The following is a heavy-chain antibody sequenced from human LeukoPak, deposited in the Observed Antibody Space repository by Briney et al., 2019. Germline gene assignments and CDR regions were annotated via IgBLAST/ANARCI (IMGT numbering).Heavy chain of an antibody. Sequence: ASVKVSCKASGYTFTGYYMHWVRQAPGQGLEWMGRINPNSGGTNYAQKFQGRVAMTRDTSISTAYMELSRLRSDDTAVYYCARGRFNSWIQLLGNAFDIWGQGTMVTVSS. CDR1: GYTFTGYY. CDR2: INPNSGGT. J-gene: IGHJ3*02. V-gene: IGHV1-2*06. D-gene: IGHD5-18*01. CDR3: ARGRFNSWIQLLGNAFDI.